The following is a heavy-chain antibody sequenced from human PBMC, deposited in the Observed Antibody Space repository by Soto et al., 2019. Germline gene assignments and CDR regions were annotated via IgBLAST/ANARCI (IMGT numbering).Heavy chain of an antibody. J-gene: IGHJ4*02. CDR3: ARAVIGATRFDS. CDR2: VYYTGSA. V-gene: IGHV4-59*01. Sequence: QVPLQESGPGLVKPSETLSLTCSVSGGSITSFYWSWIRQPPGKGPEWIGYVYYTGSATYNPSLKSRVTISVDTSKTRFSLKLSSVTAADTAVYYCARAVIGATRFDSWGQGALVTVSS. CDR1: GGSITSFY. D-gene: IGHD3-16*02.